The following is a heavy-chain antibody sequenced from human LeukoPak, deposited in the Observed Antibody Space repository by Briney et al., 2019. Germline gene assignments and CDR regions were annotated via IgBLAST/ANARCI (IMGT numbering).Heavy chain of an antibody. CDR3: AKVAKYYYGSETYYFFEH. D-gene: IGHD3-10*01. J-gene: IGHJ4*02. V-gene: IGHV3-7*01. CDR2: INQDGTEK. Sequence: PSETLSVTCAVSGDSISSNNWWSWVRQAPGKGLEWVANINQDGTEKYYVDSVKGRFTISRDNAKNSLYLQMNSLRVEDTAVYYCAKVAKYYYGSETYYFFEHWGQGTPVTASS. CDR1: GDSISSNNW.